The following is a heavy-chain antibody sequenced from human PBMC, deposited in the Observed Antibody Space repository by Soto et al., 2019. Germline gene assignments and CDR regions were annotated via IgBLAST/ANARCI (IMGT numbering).Heavy chain of an antibody. Sequence: SETLSLTCAVYGGSFSGYYWSWIRQPPGKGLEWIGEINHSGSTNYNPSLKSRVTISVDTSKNQFSLKLSSVTAADTAVYYCARGFNSGSYYVGYYFDYWGQGXLVTVSS. CDR2: INHSGST. V-gene: IGHV4-34*01. CDR1: GGSFSGYY. D-gene: IGHD1-26*01. CDR3: ARGFNSGSYYVGYYFDY. J-gene: IGHJ4*02.